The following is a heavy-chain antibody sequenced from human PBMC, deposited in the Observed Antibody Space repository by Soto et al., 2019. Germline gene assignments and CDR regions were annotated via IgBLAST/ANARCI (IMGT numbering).Heavy chain of an antibody. V-gene: IGHV6-1*01. CDR3: ARDSPPRLTATMRFAP. D-gene: IGHD1-7*01. J-gene: IGHJ5*02. CDR1: GDSVSSNTAA. Sequence: PSQTLSLTCAISGDSVSSNTAAYYWIRQSPSRGLEWLGRTYYRSKWYYDYAVFVKGRISITPDTSKNQFSLNLKSVTPADAAVYYCARDSPPRLTATMRFAPWGQGTQVTVSS. CDR2: TYYRSKWYY.